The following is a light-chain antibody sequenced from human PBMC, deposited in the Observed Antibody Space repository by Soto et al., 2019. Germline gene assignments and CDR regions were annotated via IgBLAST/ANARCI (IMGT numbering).Light chain of an antibody. J-gene: IGKJ4*01. CDR3: QQTYSTLVS. Sequence: THMTQSPPSLSSSVGDRDTITCLASQTIRTYLHWYQQKPGKAPNLLIYSASNLQSGVPSRFSGSGSGTDFTLTISSLQPEDSGTYYCQQTYSTLVSFGGGTKVDI. CDR1: QTIRTY. CDR2: SAS. V-gene: IGKV1-39*01.